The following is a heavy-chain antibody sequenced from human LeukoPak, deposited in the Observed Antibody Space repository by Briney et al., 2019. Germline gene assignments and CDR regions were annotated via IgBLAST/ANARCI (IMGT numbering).Heavy chain of an antibody. Sequence: PGGSLRLSCAASGLTFSSYEMNWVRQATGKGLEWVSYISSSGSTIYYADSVKGRFTISRDNAKNSLYLQMNSLRAEETAVYYCARGQAAAGTGMDFDYWGQGTLVTVSS. CDR3: ARGQAAAGTGMDFDY. CDR2: ISSSGSTI. J-gene: IGHJ4*02. D-gene: IGHD6-13*01. CDR1: GLTFSSYE. V-gene: IGHV3-48*03.